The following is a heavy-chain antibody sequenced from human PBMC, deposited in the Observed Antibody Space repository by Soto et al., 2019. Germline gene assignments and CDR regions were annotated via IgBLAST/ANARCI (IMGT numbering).Heavy chain of an antibody. J-gene: IGHJ4*02. CDR1: GFPFGHYF. Sequence: PGGSLRLSCVASGFPFGHYFRAWVRPAPGKGLEWVAAIRSNTAVTHYADSMRDRFTISRVNSANTIFLQMNSLRVEDSAVYFCAKASDGGWPYYFDSWGQGALVTVSS. D-gene: IGHD2-15*01. CDR2: IRSNTAVT. V-gene: IGHV3-23*01. CDR3: AKASDGGWPYYFDS.